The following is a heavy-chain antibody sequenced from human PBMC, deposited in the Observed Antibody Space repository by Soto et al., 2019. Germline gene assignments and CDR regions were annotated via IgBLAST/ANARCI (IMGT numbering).Heavy chain of an antibody. Sequence: QVQLQESGPGLVKPSQTLSLTCTVSGGSISSGGYYWSWIRQHPGKGLEWIGYIYYSGSTYYNPSRNSRVTISVDTSKNQFSLKLSSVTAADTAVYYCARSRITMIGAVVEWGQGTLVTVSS. V-gene: IGHV4-31*03. CDR2: IYYSGST. J-gene: IGHJ4*02. CDR1: GGSISSGGYY. CDR3: ARSRITMIGAVVE. D-gene: IGHD3-22*01.